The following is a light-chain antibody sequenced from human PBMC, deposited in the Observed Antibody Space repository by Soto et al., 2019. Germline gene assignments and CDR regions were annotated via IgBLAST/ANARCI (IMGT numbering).Light chain of an antibody. Sequence: EIVLAQSPGTLSLSPGERATLSCRASQSVSSSYLAWYQQKPGQAPRLLIYGTSNRATGIPDRFSGSGSGTDFSLTISSLEPGDSAVYFCQQYTCPPTTFGQGTRLEIK. CDR2: GTS. CDR3: QQYTCPPTT. V-gene: IGKV3-20*01. J-gene: IGKJ5*01. CDR1: QSVSSSY.